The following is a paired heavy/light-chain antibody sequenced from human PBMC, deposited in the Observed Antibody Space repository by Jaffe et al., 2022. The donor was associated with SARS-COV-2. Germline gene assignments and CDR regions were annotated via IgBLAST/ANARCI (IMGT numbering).Light chain of an antibody. CDR2: LKSDGSH. CDR3: QTWGSGIQL. V-gene: IGLV4-69*01. Sequence: QLVLTQSPSASASLGASVKLTCTLGRGHSSNAIAWHQQHPEKGPRYLMELKSDGSHSKGDGIPDRFSGSSSGAERYLTISSLQSDDEADYYCQTWGSGIQLFGGGTRLTVL. CDR1: RGHSSNA. J-gene: IGLJ3*02.
Heavy chain of an antibody. Sequence: QVQLVQSGAEVKKPGASLKVSCKSSGYTFTSYYMHWVRQAPGQGLEWMGIINPSGPTTSYAQKFQDRVSMTRDTSTTTVYMELSNLRSEDTAVYYCARETGTTGTSYIDYWGQGTLVTVSS. CDR2: INPSGPTT. CDR3: ARETGTTGTSYIDY. CDR1: GYTFTSYY. J-gene: IGHJ4*02. V-gene: IGHV1-46*01. D-gene: IGHD1-1*01.